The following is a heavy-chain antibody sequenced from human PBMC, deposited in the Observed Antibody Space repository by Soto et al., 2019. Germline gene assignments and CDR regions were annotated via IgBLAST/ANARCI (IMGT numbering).Heavy chain of an antibody. CDR2: ISYDGSNK. Sequence: GGSLRLSCAASGFTFSSYGMHWVRQAPGKGLEWVAVISYDGSNKYYADSVKGRFTISRDNSKNTLYLQMNSLRAEDTAVYYCAKDQNDVWSGYYNVGPGGFDYWGQGTLVTVSS. V-gene: IGHV3-30*18. CDR1: GFTFSSYG. CDR3: AKDQNDVWSGYYNVGPGGFDY. D-gene: IGHD3-3*01. J-gene: IGHJ4*02.